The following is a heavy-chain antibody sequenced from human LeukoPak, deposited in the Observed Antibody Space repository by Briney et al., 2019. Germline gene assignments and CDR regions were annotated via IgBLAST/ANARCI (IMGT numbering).Heavy chain of an antibody. V-gene: IGHV4-59*08. Sequence: SETLSLTCTVSGASLNNYYWNWVRQPPGKELEWIGNVDYSGNTRHNPSLKSRVTISLDISKNHFSLRLSSVTAADTAVYYCARHQRRKVGPTLKYFDYWGQGTLVTVSS. CDR3: ARHQRRKVGPTLKYFDY. D-gene: IGHD1-26*01. CDR1: GASLNNYY. J-gene: IGHJ4*02. CDR2: VDYSGNT.